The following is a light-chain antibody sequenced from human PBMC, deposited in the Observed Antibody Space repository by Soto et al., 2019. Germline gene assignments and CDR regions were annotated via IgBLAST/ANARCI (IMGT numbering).Light chain of an antibody. J-gene: IGKJ1*01. Sequence: AIQMTQSPSSLSASVGDRVTITCRASQGIRNDLGWYQQKTGKAPKLLIYDASTLQSGVPPRFSGSGSGTDFTLTISSLQPEDFATYYCLQDYTYPRTFGQGTKVDIK. V-gene: IGKV1-6*01. CDR2: DAS. CDR1: QGIRND. CDR3: LQDYTYPRT.